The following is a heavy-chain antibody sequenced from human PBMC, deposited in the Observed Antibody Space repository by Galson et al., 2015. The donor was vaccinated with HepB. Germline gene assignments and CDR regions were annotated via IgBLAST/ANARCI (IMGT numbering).Heavy chain of an antibody. CDR3: AKDDTTTEGAFDI. J-gene: IGHJ3*02. V-gene: IGHV3-30*18. CDR2: ISYDRSNK. Sequence: SLRLSCAASGFTFSSYGMHWVRQAPGKGLEWVAVISYDRSNKYYADSVKGRFTISRDNSKNTLYLQMNSLRAEDTAVYYCAKDDTTTEGAFDIWGQGTMVTVSS. D-gene: IGHD4-17*01. CDR1: GFTFSSYG.